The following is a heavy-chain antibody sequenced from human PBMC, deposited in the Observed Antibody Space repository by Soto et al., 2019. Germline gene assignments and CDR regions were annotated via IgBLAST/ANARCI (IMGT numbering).Heavy chain of an antibody. CDR3: ARDPKTSGGQHWAFNYFDS. CDR1: GFSFSISP. V-gene: IGHV3-30-3*01. Sequence: GGSLRLSCAASGFSFSISPMHWVRQAPGKGPEWVALTSYDGTNKFYADSVKGRFTISRDNSKSTLYLQVDSLRPEDAAVYYCARDPKTSGGQHWAFNYFDSWGQGTLVTVSS. J-gene: IGHJ4*02. D-gene: IGHD7-27*01. CDR2: TSYDGTNK.